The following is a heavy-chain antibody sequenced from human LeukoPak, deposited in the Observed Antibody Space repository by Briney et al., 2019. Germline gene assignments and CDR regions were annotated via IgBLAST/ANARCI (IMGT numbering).Heavy chain of an antibody. CDR2: IKHSGST. D-gene: IGHD3-10*01. CDR3: ARGLVLLWFGEFYRFDAFDI. J-gene: IGHJ3*02. V-gene: IGHV4-34*01. Sequence: PSEALSLTRADYRGSFSGYYWSWIRQPPRKGVEWMGEIKHSGSTNSHPSLKSRVTISVDTSKNQFSLKLSSVTAADTAVYYCARGLVLLWFGEFYRFDAFDIWGQGTMVTVSS. CDR1: RGSFSGYY.